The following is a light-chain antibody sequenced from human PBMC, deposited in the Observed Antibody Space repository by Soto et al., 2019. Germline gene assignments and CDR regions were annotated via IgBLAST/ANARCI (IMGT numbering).Light chain of an antibody. CDR2: ASS. J-gene: IGKJ1*01. V-gene: IGKV1-39*01. CDR3: QHTSPTPGT. Sequence: DVQMTQSPSSLSASVGDSVTITCRSSQTVKTYLNWYQHKPGKAPQLLIYASSRLQTGVASRFSVRGSGTYFSFTITSLQPEDFATYYCQHTSPTPGTFGQGTKVEIK. CDR1: QTVKTY.